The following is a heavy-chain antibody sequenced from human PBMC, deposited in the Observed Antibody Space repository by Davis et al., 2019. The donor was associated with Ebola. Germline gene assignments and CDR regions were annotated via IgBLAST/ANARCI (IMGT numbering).Heavy chain of an antibody. Sequence: GESLKISCVASGFTFTTSTMHWVRQAPGKGLEWLAVISSDGSETNYTDSVKGRFTVSRDNSKNTMYLEVKSLRGDDTAVYYCATAPLWGQGTLVTVSS. CDR1: GFTFTTST. CDR3: ATAPL. V-gene: IGHV3-30*04. CDR2: ISSDGSET. J-gene: IGHJ4*02.